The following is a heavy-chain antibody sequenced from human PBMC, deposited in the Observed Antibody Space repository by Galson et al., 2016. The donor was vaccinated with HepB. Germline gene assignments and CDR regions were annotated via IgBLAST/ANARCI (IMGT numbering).Heavy chain of an antibody. CDR1: GFTFTDYW. CDR2: IKPDGTTT. V-gene: IGHV3-74*03. D-gene: IGHD7-27*01. Sequence: SLRLSCAASGFTFTDYWMDWVRQAPGEGLVWVSCIKPDGTTTQYADSVKGRFTMSRDNAKNTVYLQMNSLRVEDMAVYYCARDINWVSFDFWGQGTLVTVSS. J-gene: IGHJ4*02. CDR3: ARDINWVSFDF.